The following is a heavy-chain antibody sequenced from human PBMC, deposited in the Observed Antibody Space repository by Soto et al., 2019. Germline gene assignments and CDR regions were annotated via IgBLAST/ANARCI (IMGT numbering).Heavy chain of an antibody. J-gene: IGHJ6*02. Sequence: QVQLQESGPGLVKPSGTLSLTCAVSGGSISSSNWWSWVRQPPGKGLEWIGEIYHSGSTNYNPSLKSRVTISVDKSKNQFSLKLSSVTAADTAVYYCGRWAQGGTGTTYYYYYGMDVWGQGTTVTVSS. CDR3: GRWAQGGTGTTYYYYYGMDV. CDR2: IYHSGST. D-gene: IGHD1-7*01. CDR1: GGSISSSNW. V-gene: IGHV4-4*02.